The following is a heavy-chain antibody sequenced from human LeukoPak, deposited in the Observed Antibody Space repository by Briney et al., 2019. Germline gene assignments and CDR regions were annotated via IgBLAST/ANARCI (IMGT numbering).Heavy chain of an antibody. D-gene: IGHD6-13*01. Sequence: ASVKVSCKASGYTFTSYYMHWVRQAPGQGLEWMGLINPSGGSTSYAQKFQGRVTMTRDTSTSTVYMELSSLRSEDTAVYYCARDVYGIAAAGPFDYWGQGTLVTVSS. CDR3: ARDVYGIAAAGPFDY. J-gene: IGHJ4*02. V-gene: IGHV1-46*01. CDR2: INPSGGST. CDR1: GYTFTSYY.